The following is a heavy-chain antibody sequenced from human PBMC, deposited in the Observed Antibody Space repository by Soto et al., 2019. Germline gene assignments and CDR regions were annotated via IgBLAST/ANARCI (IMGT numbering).Heavy chain of an antibody. J-gene: IGHJ4*02. Sequence: SETLSLTCTVSGGSVNSDYWSWIRQPPGRGLERIGYIYSSGYTNYNPSLESRVTISVDTSKKQFSLKLNSVTAADAAVYYCAREVRYCSGGSCYSYLDHWGQGTLVTVSS. CDR3: AREVRYCSGGSCYSYLDH. V-gene: IGHV4-59*02. D-gene: IGHD2-15*01. CDR2: IYSSGYT. CDR1: GGSVNSDY.